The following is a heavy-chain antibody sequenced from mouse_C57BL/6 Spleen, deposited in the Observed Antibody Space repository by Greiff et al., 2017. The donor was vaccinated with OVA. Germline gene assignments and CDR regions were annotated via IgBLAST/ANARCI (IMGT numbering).Heavy chain of an antibody. CDR1: GYTFTSYW. D-gene: IGHD1-1*01. CDR2: IDPSDSET. J-gene: IGHJ4*01. V-gene: IGHV1-52*01. CDR3: ARRYYGSSLYAMDY. Sequence: HVQLQQPGAELVRPGSSVKLSCKASGYTFTSYWMHWVKQRPIQGLEWIGNIDPSDSETHYNQKFKDKATLTVDKSSSTAYMQLSSLTSEDSAVYYCARRYYGSSLYAMDYWGQGTSVTVSS.